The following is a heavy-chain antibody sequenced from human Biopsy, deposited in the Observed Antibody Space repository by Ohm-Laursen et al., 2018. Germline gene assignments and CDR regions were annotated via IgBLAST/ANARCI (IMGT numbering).Heavy chain of an antibody. CDR2: INAKTGDT. CDR3: TRGGYYYDSLAYYYWFDP. D-gene: IGHD3-22*01. J-gene: IGHJ5*02. CDR1: GFSFTGYY. V-gene: IGHV1-2*02. Sequence: ASVKVSCNASGFSFTGYYIHWVRQAPGQELEWMGWINAKTGDTNYAQKFQGRVTMTRDTSISTAYVDLSSLRSDDTAVYYCTRGGYYYDSLAYYYWFDPWGQGTLVTVSS.